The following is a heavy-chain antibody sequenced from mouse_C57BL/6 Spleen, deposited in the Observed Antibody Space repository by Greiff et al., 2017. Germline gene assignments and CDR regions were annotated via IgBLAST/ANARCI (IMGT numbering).Heavy chain of an antibody. Sequence: QVQLQQPGAELVKPGASVKLSCKASGYTFTSYWMQWVKQRPGQGLEWIGEIDPSDSYTNYNQKFKGKATLPVDTSSSTAYMQLISLTSEDSAVYYCARSAFYYYGSSYKEFDYWGQGTTLTVSS. CDR3: ARSAFYYYGSSYKEFDY. V-gene: IGHV1-50*01. CDR2: IDPSDSYT. J-gene: IGHJ2*01. D-gene: IGHD1-1*01. CDR1: GYTFTSYW.